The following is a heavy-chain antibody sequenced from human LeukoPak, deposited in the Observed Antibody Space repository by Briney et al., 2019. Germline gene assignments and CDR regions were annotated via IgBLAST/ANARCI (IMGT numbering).Heavy chain of an antibody. CDR1: GFTFSSYG. Sequence: GRSLRLSCAASGFTFSSYGMHWVRQVPGKGLEWVSYISSSGATVYYADSVKGRFTISRDNAKNSLYLQMNSLRAEDTAVYYCARRRHYYDMDVWGQGTTVTVSS. CDR3: ARRRHYYDMDV. V-gene: IGHV3-48*04. J-gene: IGHJ6*02. CDR2: ISSSGATV.